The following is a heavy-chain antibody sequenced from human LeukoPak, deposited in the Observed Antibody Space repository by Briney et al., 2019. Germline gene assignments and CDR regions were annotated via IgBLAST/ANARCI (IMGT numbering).Heavy chain of an antibody. CDR3: ARDVPGNYYYMDV. CDR1: GFTFSSYS. Sequence: GGSLRLSCAASGFTFSSYSMNWVRQAPGKGLEWVSSISSSSSYIYYADSVKGRFTISRDNAKNSLYLQMNSLRAEDTAVYYCARDVPGNYYYMDVWGKGTTVTVSS. J-gene: IGHJ6*03. CDR2: ISSSSSYI. V-gene: IGHV3-21*01.